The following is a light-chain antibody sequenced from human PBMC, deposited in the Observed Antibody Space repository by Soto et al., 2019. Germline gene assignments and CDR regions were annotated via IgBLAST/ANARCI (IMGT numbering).Light chain of an antibody. Sequence: QSALTQPASVSGSPGQSITISCTGTSSDVGGYNYVSWYQQHPGKAPKLMIYEVSNRPSGVSNRFSGSKSGNTASLTISGLQAEDEDDYYCSSFTSSSTLSYVFGTGTKVTVL. J-gene: IGLJ1*01. CDR3: SSFTSSSTLSYV. CDR1: SSDVGGYNY. V-gene: IGLV2-14*01. CDR2: EVS.